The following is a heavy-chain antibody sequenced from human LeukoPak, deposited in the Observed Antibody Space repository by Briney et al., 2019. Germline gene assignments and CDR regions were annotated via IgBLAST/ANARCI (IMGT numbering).Heavy chain of an antibody. CDR3: ARGGGP. D-gene: IGHD3-16*01. V-gene: IGHV1-69*05. CDR1: GGTFSSYA. J-gene: IGHJ5*02. CDR2: IIPMFGTA. Sequence: EASVRVSCKASGGTFSSYAISWVRQAPGQGLEWMGGIIPMFGTANYAQKFQGRVTITTDESTNTAHMELSSLRSEDTAVYYCARGGGPWGQGTLVTVSS.